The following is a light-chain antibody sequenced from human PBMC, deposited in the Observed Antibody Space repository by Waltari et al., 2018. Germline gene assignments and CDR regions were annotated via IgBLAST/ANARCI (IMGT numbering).Light chain of an antibody. J-gene: IGKJ2*01. Sequence: EIVLTQSPVTLSLSPGERATLPCSASESITTNFIAWYQQKPGQAPRLLINGASIRATGISDFFSGSGSGTDFTLTISSLQAEDVAVYYCQQYYTTPYTFGQGTKLEIK. V-gene: IGKV3-20*01. CDR3: QQYYTTPYT. CDR1: ESITTNF. CDR2: GAS.